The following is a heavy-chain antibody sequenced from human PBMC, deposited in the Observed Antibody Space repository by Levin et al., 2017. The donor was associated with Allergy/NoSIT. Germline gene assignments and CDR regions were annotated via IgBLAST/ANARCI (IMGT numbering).Heavy chain of an antibody. V-gene: IGHV4-59*01. Sequence: GSLRLSCTVSGGSISSYYWSWIRQPPGKGLEWIGYIYYSGSTNYNPSLKSRVTISVDTSKNQFSLKLSSVTAADTAVYYCARFAGTTGLDYWGQGTLVTVSS. CDR1: GGSISSYY. D-gene: IGHD1-7*01. CDR2: IYYSGST. CDR3: ARFAGTTGLDY. J-gene: IGHJ4*02.